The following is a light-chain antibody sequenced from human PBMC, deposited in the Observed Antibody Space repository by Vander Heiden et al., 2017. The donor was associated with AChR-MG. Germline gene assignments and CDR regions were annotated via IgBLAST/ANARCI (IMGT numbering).Light chain of an antibody. J-gene: IGLJ3*02. Sequence: SYDPTQPPRVPGAPGETAKIPCGGNNIVSKTVHWYQQKSGQAPVLVVYDDFTRPSGIPERISGSNSGNTATLTVSRVEAGDEADYYCQVWDSRSDHWVFGGGTKLTVL. V-gene: IGLV3-21*02. CDR2: DDF. CDR1: NIVSKT. CDR3: QVWDSRSDHWV.